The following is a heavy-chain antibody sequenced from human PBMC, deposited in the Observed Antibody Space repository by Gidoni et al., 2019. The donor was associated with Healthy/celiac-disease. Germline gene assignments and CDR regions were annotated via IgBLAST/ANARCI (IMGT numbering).Heavy chain of an antibody. CDR3: ARDEGYGIVGATRYYYYGMDV. D-gene: IGHD1-26*01. Sequence: QVQLVESGGGVVQPGRSLRLSCAASGFTCSSYAMHWVRQAPGKGLEWVAVISEDVSNKYYADSVKGRFTISRDNSKNTLYLQMNSLRAEDTSVYYCARDEGYGIVGATRYYYYGMDVWGQGTTVTVSS. V-gene: IGHV3-30*04. J-gene: IGHJ6*02. CDR2: ISEDVSNK. CDR1: GFTCSSYA.